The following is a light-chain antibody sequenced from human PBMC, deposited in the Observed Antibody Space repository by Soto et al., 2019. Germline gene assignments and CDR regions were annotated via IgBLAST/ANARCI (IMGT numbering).Light chain of an antibody. Sequence: DIQLTQSPSSLSAFVGDRVTITCRASQGSSSYLAWYQQKPGKAPKLLIYAASTLQSVVPSRFSGSASGTSFTHTISSLQPEDFATYDWEQHNSYPLTFGGGTKVEIK. V-gene: IGKV1-9*01. J-gene: IGKJ4*01. CDR1: QGSSSY. CDR2: AAS. CDR3: EQHNSYPLT.